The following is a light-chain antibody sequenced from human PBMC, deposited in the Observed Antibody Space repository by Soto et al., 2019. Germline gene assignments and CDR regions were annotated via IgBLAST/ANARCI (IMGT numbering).Light chain of an antibody. J-gene: IGKJ1*01. CDR1: QSVNTW. V-gene: IGKV1-5*01. CDR2: DAS. Sequence: IQMTQSPSTLSASVGDRVTIACRASQSVNTWLAWYQKKLGKAPKLLIYDASSLQSGVPSRFSGSGSGTEFTLTISSLQPDDFATYYCQQYNSDWGFGQGTKVDIK. CDR3: QQYNSDWG.